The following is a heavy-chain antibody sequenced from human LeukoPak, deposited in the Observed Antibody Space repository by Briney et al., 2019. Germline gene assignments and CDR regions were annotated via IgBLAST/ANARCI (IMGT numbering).Heavy chain of an antibody. Sequence: GGSLRLSCAASGFTFSSYWMSWVRQAPGKGLEWVANIKQDGSEKYYVDSVKGRFTISRDNAKNSLYLQMNSLRAEDTAVYYCAYGSGSYYNRAHFDYWGQGTLVTVSS. CDR1: GFTFSSYW. J-gene: IGHJ4*02. V-gene: IGHV3-7*01. D-gene: IGHD3-10*01. CDR3: AYGSGSYYNRAHFDY. CDR2: IKQDGSEK.